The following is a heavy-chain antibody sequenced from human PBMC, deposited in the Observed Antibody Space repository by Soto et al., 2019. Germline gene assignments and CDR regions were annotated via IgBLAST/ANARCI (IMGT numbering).Heavy chain of an antibody. Sequence: SSVKVSCKASGGTLSSYAISWVRQAPGQGLEWMGGIITIFGTANYAQKFQGRVTITADESTSTAYMELSSLRSEDTAVYYCARGPAIAALVYWGQGTLVTVSS. D-gene: IGHD6-6*01. CDR3: ARGPAIAALVY. CDR2: IITIFGTA. V-gene: IGHV1-69*13. CDR1: GGTLSSYA. J-gene: IGHJ4*02.